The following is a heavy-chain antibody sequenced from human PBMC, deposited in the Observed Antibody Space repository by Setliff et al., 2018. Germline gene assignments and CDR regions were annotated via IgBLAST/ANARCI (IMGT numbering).Heavy chain of an antibody. CDR1: GFTFNTYA. CDR3: AKDVVGYSSTWPKRDYFDY. D-gene: IGHD6-13*01. J-gene: IGHJ4*02. V-gene: IGHV3-23*01. Sequence: PGGSLRLSCAASGFTFNTYAMSWVRQPPGKGLEWVSSISDTAIGIYYAGSVRGRFTISRDNSKKTPFLQMNSLRVEDTAIYYCAKDVVGYSSTWPKRDYFDYWGQGTLVTVSS. CDR2: ISDTAIGI.